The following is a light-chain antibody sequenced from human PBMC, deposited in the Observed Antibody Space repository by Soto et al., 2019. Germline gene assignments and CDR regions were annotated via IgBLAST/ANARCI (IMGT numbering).Light chain of an antibody. CDR3: SSYTSESSYV. V-gene: IGLV2-14*01. J-gene: IGLJ1*01. CDR1: SRDVGLYDY. Sequence: QSALTQPASVSGSPGHSITISCTGTSRDVGLYDYVSWYQQHPGKAPQLMIYAVSNRPSGVSNRFSASKSGNTASLFISGLQAEEEADYYCSSYTSESSYVFGSGTKVTVL. CDR2: AVS.